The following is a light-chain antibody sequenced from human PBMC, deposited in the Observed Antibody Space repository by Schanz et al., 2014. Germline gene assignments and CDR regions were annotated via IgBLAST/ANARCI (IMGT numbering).Light chain of an antibody. J-gene: IGKJ1*01. CDR3: QQYGNSPRT. Sequence: EIVLTQSPGTLSLSPGARATLSCRASQSLSSSYLAWYQQKPGQAPRLLIYEASIRATGVPDRFSGSGSGTDFTLTISRLEPEDFAVYYCQQYGNSPRTFGQGTKVEIK. CDR1: QSLSSSY. CDR2: EAS. V-gene: IGKV3-20*01.